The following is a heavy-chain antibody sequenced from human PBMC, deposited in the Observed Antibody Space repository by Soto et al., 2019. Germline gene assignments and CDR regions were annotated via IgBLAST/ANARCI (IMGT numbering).Heavy chain of an antibody. D-gene: IGHD3-22*01. CDR1: GGTFSSYA. J-gene: IGHJ6*02. CDR3: ARDKVGYYDSSGYYRVSVPPDYYYGIDV. Sequence: QVQLVQSGAEVKKPGSSVKVSCKASGGTFSSYAISWVRQAPGQGLEWMGGIIPIFGTANYAQKFQGRVTITSDESTSTANMELSSLRSEDTAVYYCARDKVGYYDSSGYYRVSVPPDYYYGIDVWGQGTTVTVSS. V-gene: IGHV1-69*01. CDR2: IIPIFGTA.